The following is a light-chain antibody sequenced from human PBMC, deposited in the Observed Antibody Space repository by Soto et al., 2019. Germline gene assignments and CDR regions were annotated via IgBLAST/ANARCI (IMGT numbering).Light chain of an antibody. CDR3: QQLYSYPYT. J-gene: IGKJ2*01. Sequence: DIQLTQSPSFLSASVGDRVTITCRASQGISTYLAWYQQKSGKAPKLLIYVASTLQSGVPSRFRGSGSGTEFTVTISSLQPEDLAIYYCQQLYSYPYTFGQGTKLEI. V-gene: IGKV1-9*01. CDR2: VAS. CDR1: QGISTY.